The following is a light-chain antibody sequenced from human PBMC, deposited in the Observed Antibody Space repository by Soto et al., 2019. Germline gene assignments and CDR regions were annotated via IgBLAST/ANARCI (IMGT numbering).Light chain of an antibody. Sequence: QLVLTQPPSASGSPGQSVTISCTGTSSDVGGYNYVSWYHQHPGKAPKLMIYEVSKRPSGVPDRFSGSKSGNTASLTVSGLQAEDEADYYCSSYAGSNNLVFGGGTKLTVL. CDR3: SSYAGSNNLV. CDR2: EVS. CDR1: SSDVGGYNY. J-gene: IGLJ3*02. V-gene: IGLV2-8*01.